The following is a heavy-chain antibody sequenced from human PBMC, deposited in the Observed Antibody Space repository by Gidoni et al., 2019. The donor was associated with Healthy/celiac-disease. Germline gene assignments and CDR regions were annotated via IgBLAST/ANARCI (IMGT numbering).Heavy chain of an antibody. Sequence: QVHLVQSGAEVKKPGASVKVSCKASGYTFSSYGISWVRQAPGQGLEWKGWISAYNGNTNYAQKLQGRVTMTTDTSTSTAYMELRSLRSDDTAVYYCARGRGCSSTSCYVGYYYYGMDVWGQGTTVTVSS. D-gene: IGHD2-2*01. J-gene: IGHJ6*02. CDR3: ARGRGCSSTSCYVGYYYYGMDV. V-gene: IGHV1-18*04. CDR1: GYTFSSYG. CDR2: ISAYNGNT.